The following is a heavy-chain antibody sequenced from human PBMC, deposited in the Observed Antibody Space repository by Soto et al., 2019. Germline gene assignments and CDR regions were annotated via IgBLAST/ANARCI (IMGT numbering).Heavy chain of an antibody. J-gene: IGHJ4*02. V-gene: IGHV1-69*13. CDR1: GGTFSSYA. D-gene: IGHD4-17*01. CDR3: ARVETVTELFDY. CDR2: IIPIFGTA. Sequence: SVKVSCKASGGTFSSYAISWVRQAPGQGLEWMGGIIPIFGTANYAQKFQGRVTITADESTSTAYMELSSLRSEDTAVYYCARVETVTELFDYWGQGTLVTVSS.